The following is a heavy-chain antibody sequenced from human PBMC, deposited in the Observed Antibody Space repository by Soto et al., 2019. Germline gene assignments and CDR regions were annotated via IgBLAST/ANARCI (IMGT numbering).Heavy chain of an antibody. Sequence: QVQLVQSGAEVKKPGASVKVSCKASGYTFTSYDINWVRQATGQGLEWMGWMNPNSGNTGYAQKFQGRVTMTRNTSTSTAYMELSSLRSEDTAVYYCARVGYYYDSSGYPLTLYYYYYGMDVWGQGTTVTVSS. CDR1: GYTFTSYD. CDR3: ARVGYYYDSSGYPLTLYYYYYGMDV. CDR2: MNPNSGNT. J-gene: IGHJ6*02. D-gene: IGHD3-22*01. V-gene: IGHV1-8*01.